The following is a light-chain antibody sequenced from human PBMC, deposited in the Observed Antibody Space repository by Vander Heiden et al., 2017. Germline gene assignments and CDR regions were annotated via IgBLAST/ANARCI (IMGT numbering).Light chain of an antibody. J-gene: IGKJ1*01. CDR1: QSVSSSY. V-gene: IGKV3-20*01. CDR2: GAS. Sequence: DIVLTQSPGTLSLSPGERATLSCRASQSVSSSYLAWYQQKPGQAPRLLIYGASSSATPIPDTLRGSRSGTDFTLTIRSLDPEDFAVYYCQQDGTSPRTFGQGTKVEIK. CDR3: QQDGTSPRT.